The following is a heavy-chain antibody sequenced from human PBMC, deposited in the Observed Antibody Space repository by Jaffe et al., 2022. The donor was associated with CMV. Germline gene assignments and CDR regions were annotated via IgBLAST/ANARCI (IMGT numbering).Heavy chain of an antibody. Sequence: QVQLQESGPGLVKPSETLSLTCTVSGGSISSYYWSWIRQPPGKGLEWIGYIYYSGSTNYNPSLKSRVTISVDTSKNQFSLKLSSVTAADTAVYYCARRGSYYYYYMDVWGKGTTVTVSS. CDR2: IYYSGST. CDR3: ARRGSYYYYYMDV. V-gene: IGHV4-59*08. J-gene: IGHJ6*03. CDR1: GGSISSYY.